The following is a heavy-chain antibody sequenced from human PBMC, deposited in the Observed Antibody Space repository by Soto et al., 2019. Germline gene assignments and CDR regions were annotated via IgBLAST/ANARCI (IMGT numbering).Heavy chain of an antibody. CDR2: ISYDGGRQ. CDR1: GFTFTSYG. Sequence: QANLVESGGGVVQPGRSLRLSCAASGFTFTSYGMHWVRQAPGTRLEWVAVISYDGGRQHYADSVKGRFTISRDNSKNMVLLQMTSLRASDTAVYYCVSDRGYGHASVPYSWGQGTLFSVSS. J-gene: IGHJ4*02. CDR3: VSDRGYGHASVPYS. V-gene: IGHV3-30*03. D-gene: IGHD5-18*01.